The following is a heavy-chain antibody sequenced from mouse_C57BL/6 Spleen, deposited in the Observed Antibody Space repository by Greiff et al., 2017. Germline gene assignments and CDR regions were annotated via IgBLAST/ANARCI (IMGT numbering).Heavy chain of an antibody. CDR2: INPSSGYT. D-gene: IGHD2-4*01. J-gene: IGHJ2*01. CDR1: GYTFTSYT. CDR3: ARYDYDPLFDC. V-gene: IGHV1-4*01. Sequence: QVQLKQSGAELARPGASVKMSCKASGYTFTSYTMHWVKQRPGQGLEWIGYINPSSGYTKYNQKFKDKATLTADKSSSTAYMQLSSLTSEDSAVYYCARYDYDPLFDCWGRGTTLTVSS.